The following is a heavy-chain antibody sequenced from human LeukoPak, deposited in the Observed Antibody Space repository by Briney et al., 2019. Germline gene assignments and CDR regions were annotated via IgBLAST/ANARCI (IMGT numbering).Heavy chain of an antibody. CDR3: ARGQIDYDFWSGYSSA. CDR2: ISYDGNNK. CDR1: GFTFSSYV. V-gene: IGHV3-30-3*01. Sequence: PGGSLRLSCAASGFTFSSYVMHWVRQAPGKGLEWVAVISYDGNNKFYADSVKGRFTISRDNAKNSLYLQMNSLRAEDTAVYYCARGQIDYDFWSGYSSAWGQGTLVTVSS. D-gene: IGHD3-3*01. J-gene: IGHJ5*02.